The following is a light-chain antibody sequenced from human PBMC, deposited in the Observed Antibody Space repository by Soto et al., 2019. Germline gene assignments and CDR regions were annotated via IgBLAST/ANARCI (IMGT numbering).Light chain of an antibody. CDR2: KAS. CDR1: QGIGDT. CDR3: QQYSTYTPRT. V-gene: IGKV1-5*03. Sequence: TQSPATLSVSPGEGVTLSCGSSQGIGDTLAWYQQKPGKAPKILIYKASSLESGVPSRFSGSGSGTEFTLTISSLQPDDFATYYCQQYSTYTPRTFGQGTKVDIK. J-gene: IGKJ1*01.